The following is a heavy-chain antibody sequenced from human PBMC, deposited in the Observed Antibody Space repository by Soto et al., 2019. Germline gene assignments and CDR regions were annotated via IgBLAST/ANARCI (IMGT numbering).Heavy chain of an antibody. V-gene: IGHV3-48*02. CDR2: IISSSSTI. J-gene: IGHJ4*02. CDR3: ARGDFWSGH. CDR1: GLTFSSYS. Sequence: EVQLVESGGGLVQPGGSLRLSCAASGLTFSSYSINWFRQAPGKGLEWVSYIISSSSTIYYADSVKGRFTLSRDNAKNSLYLQINSLRDEDNAVYYCARGDFWSGHWGQGSLVRVSS. D-gene: IGHD3-3*01.